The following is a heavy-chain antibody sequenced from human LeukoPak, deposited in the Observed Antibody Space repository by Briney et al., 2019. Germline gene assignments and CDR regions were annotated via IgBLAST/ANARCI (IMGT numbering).Heavy chain of an antibody. CDR2: ISRSGSTI. Sequence: GGSLRLSCAASGFTLSSYWMSWVRQAPGKGLEWVSYISRSGSTIYYADSVKGRFTISRDNAKNSLYLQMNSLRAEDTAVYYCARDLMGGPDDAFDIWGQGTMVTVSS. CDR1: GFTLSSYW. CDR3: ARDLMGGPDDAFDI. J-gene: IGHJ3*02. D-gene: IGHD3-16*01. V-gene: IGHV3-48*04.